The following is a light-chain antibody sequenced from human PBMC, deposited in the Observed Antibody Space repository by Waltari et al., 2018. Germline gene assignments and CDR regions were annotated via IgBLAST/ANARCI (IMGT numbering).Light chain of an antibody. V-gene: IGLV3-25*03. Sequence: SFDLTHPPSVSVSPGQTPRTTCPGVALPTDDAQWYQQNPGQVPVLVMYKDTERPSGIPERFSSSTSGTTVTLTIGGVQAEDEADYYCQSADTSGSWVFGGGTKLAVL. CDR1: ALPTDD. J-gene: IGLJ3*02. CDR2: KDT. CDR3: QSADTSGSWV.